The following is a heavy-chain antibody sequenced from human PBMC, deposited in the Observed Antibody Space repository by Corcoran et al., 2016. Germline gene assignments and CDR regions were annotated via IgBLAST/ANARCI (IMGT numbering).Heavy chain of an antibody. D-gene: IGHD2-2*01. CDR1: GGTFSSYA. CDR2: IIPIFGTA. V-gene: IGHV1-69*01. CDR3: ARGARGYCSSTSCYSSGMDV. J-gene: IGHJ6*02. Sequence: QVQLVQSGAEVKKPGSSVKVSCKASGGTFSSYAISWVRQAPGQGLEWMGGIIPIFGTANYAQKFQGRVTINADESTSTAYMELSSLRSEDTAVYYCARGARGYCSSTSCYSSGMDVWGQGTTVTVSS.